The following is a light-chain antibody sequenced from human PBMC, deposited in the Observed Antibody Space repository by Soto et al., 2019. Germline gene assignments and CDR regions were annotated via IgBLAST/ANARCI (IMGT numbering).Light chain of an antibody. CDR1: QSVSSY. Sequence: EIVLTQSPATLSLSPGERATLSCRASQSVSSYLAWYQHKPGQAPRLLIYDASNRATGIPARFSGSGSGTDFTLTISNVEPEDFAVYYCHQRQSWPRTFGQGTKVDIK. V-gene: IGKV3-11*01. CDR3: HQRQSWPRT. J-gene: IGKJ1*01. CDR2: DAS.